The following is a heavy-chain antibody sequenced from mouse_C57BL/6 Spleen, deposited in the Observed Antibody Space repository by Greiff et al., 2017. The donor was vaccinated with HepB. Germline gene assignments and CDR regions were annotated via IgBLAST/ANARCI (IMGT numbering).Heavy chain of an antibody. Sequence: VQLQQPGAELVKPGASVKLSCKASGYTFTSYWMHWVKQRPGRGLEWIGRIDPNSGGTKYNEKFKSKATLTVDKPSSTAYMQLSSLTSEDSAVYYCARQTVPITTVVATDYWGQGTTLTVSS. CDR1: GYTFTSYW. V-gene: IGHV1-72*01. D-gene: IGHD1-1*01. J-gene: IGHJ2*01. CDR2: IDPNSGGT. CDR3: ARQTVPITTVVATDY.